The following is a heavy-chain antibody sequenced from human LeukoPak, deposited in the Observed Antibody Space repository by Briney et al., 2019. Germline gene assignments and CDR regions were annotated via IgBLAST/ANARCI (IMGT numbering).Heavy chain of an antibody. J-gene: IGHJ4*02. V-gene: IGHV3-33*01. Sequence: PGRSLRLSCAASGFILSHHGMHWVRQAPGKGLEWVAVTWYDGSKQYYADSVKGRFTISRDISKNTLYLQMNSLRAEDTAVYYCVRDIVPYSSNWYYFDYWGQGTLVTVSS. CDR2: TWYDGSKQ. CDR3: VRDIVPYSSNWYYFDY. D-gene: IGHD6-13*01. CDR1: GFILSHHG.